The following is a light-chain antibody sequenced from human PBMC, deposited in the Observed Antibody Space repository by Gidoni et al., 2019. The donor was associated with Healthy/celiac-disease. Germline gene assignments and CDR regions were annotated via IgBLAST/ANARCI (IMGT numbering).Light chain of an antibody. CDR3: CSYAGSYTWV. V-gene: IGLV2-11*01. CDR1: SSDVGGYNY. J-gene: IGLJ3*02. Sequence: QSALTQPRSVSWSPGPSVTISSTGTSSDVGGYNYVSWYQQHPGKAPKLMIYDVSKRPSGVPDRFSGSKSGNTASLTISGLQAEDEADYYCCSYAGSYTWVFGGGTKLTVL. CDR2: DVS.